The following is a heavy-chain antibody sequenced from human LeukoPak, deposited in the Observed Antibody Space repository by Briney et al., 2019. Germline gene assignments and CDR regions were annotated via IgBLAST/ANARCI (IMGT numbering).Heavy chain of an antibody. V-gene: IGHV1-46*01. J-gene: IGHJ4*02. Sequence: ASVKVSCKASGYTFTSYYMHWVRQAPGQGLEGMGIINPSGGSTSYAQKFQGRVTMTRDTPTSTVYMELSSLRSEDTAVYCCAGDFGGVMVRGTFDYWGQGTLVTVSS. D-gene: IGHD3-10*01. CDR1: GYTFTSYY. CDR2: INPSGGST. CDR3: AGDFGGVMVRGTFDY.